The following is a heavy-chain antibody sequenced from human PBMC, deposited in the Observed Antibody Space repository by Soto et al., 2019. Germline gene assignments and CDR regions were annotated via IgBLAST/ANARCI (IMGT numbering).Heavy chain of an antibody. V-gene: IGHV5-51*01. J-gene: IGHJ4*02. CDR3: ARLPNLYSPYFDF. D-gene: IGHD1-26*01. Sequence: GESLKISCKASGYIFIDYWIGWVRQMPGKGLEWMGILFPGDSDTKYSPSLQGHVTISVDKSITTAYLLFTSLKASDTAIYFCARLPNLYSPYFDFWGQGTLVTVSS. CDR2: LFPGDSDT. CDR1: GYIFIDYW.